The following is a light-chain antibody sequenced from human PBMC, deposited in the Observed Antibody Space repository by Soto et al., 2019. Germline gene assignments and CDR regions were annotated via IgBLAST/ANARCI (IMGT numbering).Light chain of an antibody. CDR2: ATS. V-gene: IGKV1D-12*01. CDR1: QDVGRW. CDR3: QQARSFPVT. Sequence: DNQITLSPSSLSASVEDTVTIPCRSSQDVGRWSSWYQQKPGKAPKILIFATSSLQSGVPSRFSGSGSGTDFTLTISSLQSEDFATYYCQQARSFPVTFGQGTRLEIK. J-gene: IGKJ5*01.